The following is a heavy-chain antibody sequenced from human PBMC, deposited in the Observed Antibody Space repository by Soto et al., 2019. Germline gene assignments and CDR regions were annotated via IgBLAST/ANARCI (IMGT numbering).Heavy chain of an antibody. V-gene: IGHV4-4*02. Sequence: SETLSLTCAVSGGSISSSNWWSWVRQPPGKGLEWIGEIYHSGSTNYNPSLKSRVTISVDKSKNQFSLKLSSVTAADTAVYYCARDPFVVVPAVSYYYYYGMDVWGQGTTVTVSS. CDR1: GGSISSSNW. J-gene: IGHJ6*02. CDR3: ARDPFVVVPAVSYYYYYGMDV. D-gene: IGHD2-2*01. CDR2: IYHSGST.